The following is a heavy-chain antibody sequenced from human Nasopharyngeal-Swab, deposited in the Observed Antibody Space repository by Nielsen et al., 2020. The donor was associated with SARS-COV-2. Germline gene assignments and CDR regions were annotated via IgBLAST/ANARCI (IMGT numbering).Heavy chain of an antibody. J-gene: IGHJ4*02. V-gene: IGHV3-73*01. Sequence: GGSLRLSCAASGFTFSGSAMHWVRQASGKGLEWVGRIRSKANSYATANAASVKGRFTISRDDSKNTAYLQMNSLKTEDTAVYYCTRHYDFWSGYYIKDPADFDYWGQGTLVTVSS. CDR1: GFTFSGSA. D-gene: IGHD3-3*01. CDR2: IRSKANSYAT. CDR3: TRHYDFWSGYYIKDPADFDY.